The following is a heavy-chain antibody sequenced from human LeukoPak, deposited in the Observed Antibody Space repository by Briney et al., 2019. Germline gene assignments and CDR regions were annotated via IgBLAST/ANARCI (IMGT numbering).Heavy chain of an antibody. CDR1: GLPYNDYS. D-gene: IGHD5-12*01. CDR3: AKDVAGWFDP. J-gene: IGHJ5*02. CDR2: ISWNSGSI. V-gene: IGHV3-9*01. Sequence: PGGSLRLSCVFSGLPYNDYSMSWVRQAPGKGLEWVSGISWNSGSIGYADSVKGRFTISRDNAKNSLYLQMNSLRAEDTALYYCAKDVAGWFDPWGQGTLVTVSS.